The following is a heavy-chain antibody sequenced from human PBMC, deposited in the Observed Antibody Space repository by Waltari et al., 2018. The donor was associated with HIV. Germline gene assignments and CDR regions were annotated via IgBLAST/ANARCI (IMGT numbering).Heavy chain of an antibody. CDR2: VDPAEGKT. Sequence: QVQLVQSGAEVKRPGASVKVSCKVSGYILTELSIHWVRQAPGKGLEWVGSVDPAEGKTTDAQEFQGRVTMTEDTSTDTASMEVSSLRSEDTAVYYCATARQWLVDSGMDVWGQGTTVTVSS. J-gene: IGHJ6*02. V-gene: IGHV1-24*01. D-gene: IGHD6-19*01. CDR1: GYILTELS. CDR3: ATARQWLVDSGMDV.